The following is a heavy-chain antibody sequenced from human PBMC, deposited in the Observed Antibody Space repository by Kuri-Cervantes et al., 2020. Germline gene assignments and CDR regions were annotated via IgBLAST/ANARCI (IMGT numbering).Heavy chain of an antibody. Sequence: GGSLRLSCAASGFTFSSCSMNWVRQAPGKGLEWVSSISSSSSYIYYADSVKGRFTISRDNAKNSLYLQMNSLRAEDTAVYYCAGSSWSHDAFDIWGQGTMVTVSS. J-gene: IGHJ3*02. V-gene: IGHV3-21*01. CDR1: GFTFSSCS. D-gene: IGHD6-13*01. CDR3: AGSSWSHDAFDI. CDR2: ISSSSSYI.